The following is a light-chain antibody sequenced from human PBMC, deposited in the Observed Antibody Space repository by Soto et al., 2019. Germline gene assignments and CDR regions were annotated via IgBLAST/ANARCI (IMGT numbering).Light chain of an antibody. Sequence: IVLTQSPSTLSLSPGLRSTLACRASQSVSSSYLAWYQQKNGQAPRLXIYGASSRATGIPARFSGSGYGTDFNLTISSLETEDFAVYYCQQRSNWPITFGQGTRLEIK. CDR3: QQRSNWPIT. CDR1: QSVSSSY. J-gene: IGKJ5*01. V-gene: IGKV3D-20*02. CDR2: GAS.